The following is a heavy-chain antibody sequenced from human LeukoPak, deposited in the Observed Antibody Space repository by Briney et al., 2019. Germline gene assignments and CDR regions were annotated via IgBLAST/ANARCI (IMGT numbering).Heavy chain of an antibody. CDR3: ARDGVTMTRGINNWFDP. J-gene: IGHJ5*02. CDR2: INPSGGST. V-gene: IGHV1-46*01. D-gene: IGHD3-10*01. CDR1: GYTFTYYY. Sequence: ASVKVSCKASGYTFTYYYIHWVRQAPGQGLEWMGIINPSGGSTRFAQKFQGRVTMTRDTSTSTVYMELSSLRSEDTAVYYCARDGVTMTRGINNWFDPWGQGTLVTVSS.